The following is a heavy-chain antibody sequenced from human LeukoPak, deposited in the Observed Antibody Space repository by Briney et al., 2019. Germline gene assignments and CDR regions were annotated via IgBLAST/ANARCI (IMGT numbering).Heavy chain of an antibody. V-gene: IGHV1-18*01. J-gene: IGHJ4*02. CDR2: ISAYNGNT. Sequence: ASVKVSCKASGYTFTSYGISWVRQAPGQGLEWMGWISAYNGNTNYAQKLQGRVTMTTDTSTSTAYMELRSLRSDDTAVYYCALRLGYCSGGGCYSKFDYWGQGTLVTVSS. CDR3: ALRLGYCSGGGCYSKFDY. D-gene: IGHD2-15*01. CDR1: GYTFTSYG.